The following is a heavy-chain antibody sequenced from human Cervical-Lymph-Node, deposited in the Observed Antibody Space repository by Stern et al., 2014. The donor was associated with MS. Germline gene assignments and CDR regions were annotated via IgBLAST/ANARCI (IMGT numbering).Heavy chain of an antibody. CDR2: IWYDGSNK. CDR1: GFTFSRYG. D-gene: IGHD6-13*01. J-gene: IGHJ6*02. CDR3: ARDDEQQLVPSYGMDV. Sequence: VQLVESGGGVVQPGRCLRLSCAAAGFTFSRYGMHWVRQAPGTGLECVAVIWYDGSNKYYADSVKGRFTISRDNSKNTLYLQMNSLRAEDTAVYYCARDDEQQLVPSYGMDVWGQGTTVTVSS. V-gene: IGHV3-33*01.